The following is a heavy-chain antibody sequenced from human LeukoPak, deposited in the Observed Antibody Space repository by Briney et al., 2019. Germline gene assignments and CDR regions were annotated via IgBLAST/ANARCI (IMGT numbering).Heavy chain of an antibody. CDR2: INHSGST. D-gene: IGHD2-2*01. CDR1: GGSFSGYY. Sequence: PSETLSLTRAVYGGSFSGYYWSWIRQPPGKGLEWIGEINHSGSTNYNPSLKSRVTISVDTSKNQFPLKLSSVTAADTAVYYCARDAGSSTSQPHNWFDPWGQGTLVTVSS. V-gene: IGHV4-34*01. CDR3: ARDAGSSTSQPHNWFDP. J-gene: IGHJ5*02.